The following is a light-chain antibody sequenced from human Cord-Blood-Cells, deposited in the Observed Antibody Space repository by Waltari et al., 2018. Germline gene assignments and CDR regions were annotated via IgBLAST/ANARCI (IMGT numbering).Light chain of an antibody. CDR3: SSYTSSSTWV. CDR2: DVS. J-gene: IGLJ3*02. CDR1: GSDVGGYNY. Sequence: QSALTQPASVSGSPGQSLTISCTGTGSDVGGYNYVPWYQQHPGKAPKLMIYDVSNRPSGVSNRFSGSKSGNTASLTISGLQAEDEADYYCSSYTSSSTWVFGGGTKLTVL. V-gene: IGLV2-14*03.